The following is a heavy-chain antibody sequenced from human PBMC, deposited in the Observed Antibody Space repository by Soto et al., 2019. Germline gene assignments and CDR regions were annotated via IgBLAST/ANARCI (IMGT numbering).Heavy chain of an antibody. CDR3: AREGGGEQWLSYYFDY. V-gene: IGHV3-30-3*01. J-gene: IGHJ4*02. CDR2: ISYDGSNK. CDR1: GFTFSSYA. Sequence: QVQLVESGGGVVQPGRSLRLSCAASGFTFSSYAMHWVRQAPGKGLEWVAVISYDGSNKYYADSVKGRFTISRDNSKNTLYLQMNSLRAEDTAVYYCAREGGGEQWLSYYFDYWGQGTLVTVSS. D-gene: IGHD2-21*01.